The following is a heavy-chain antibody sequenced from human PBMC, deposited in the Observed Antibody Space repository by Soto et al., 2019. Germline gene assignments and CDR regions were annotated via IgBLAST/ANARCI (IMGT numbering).Heavy chain of an antibody. CDR3: ARGGWLLTTFFDY. D-gene: IGHD5-12*01. Sequence: QVQLVQSGAEVKKPGSSVKVSCKASGGTFSSYAISWVRQAPGLGLEWMAGIIPIFGTANYAQKFQGRVTITADESTSTAYMELSRLRSEDTAVYYCARGGWLLTTFFDYWGQGTLVTVSS. CDR1: GGTFSSYA. CDR2: IIPIFGTA. J-gene: IGHJ4*02. V-gene: IGHV1-69*01.